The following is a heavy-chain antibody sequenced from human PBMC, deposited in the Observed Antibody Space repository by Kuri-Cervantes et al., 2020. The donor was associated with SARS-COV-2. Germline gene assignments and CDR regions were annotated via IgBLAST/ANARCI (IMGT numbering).Heavy chain of an antibody. Sequence: GGSLRLSFAASGFTFSDYYMSWIRQAPGKGLEWVSYISSSSSYTNYADSVKGRFTISRDNAKNSLYLQMNSLRAEDTAVYYCAREIVRNYYYYGMDVWGQGTTVTVSS. V-gene: IGHV3-11*06. J-gene: IGHJ6*02. D-gene: IGHD6-6*01. CDR2: ISSSSSYT. CDR1: GFTFSDYY. CDR3: AREIVRNYYYYGMDV.